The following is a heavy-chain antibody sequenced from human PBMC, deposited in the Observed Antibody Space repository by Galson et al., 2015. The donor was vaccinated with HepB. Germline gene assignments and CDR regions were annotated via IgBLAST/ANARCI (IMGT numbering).Heavy chain of an antibody. CDR3: ARALITMVRGDVIGNWFDP. J-gene: IGHJ5*02. D-gene: IGHD3-10*01. CDR2: INTGNGNT. V-gene: IGHV1-3*04. CDR1: GYTFTSYP. Sequence: SVKVSCKASGYTFTSYPIHWVRQAPGQRLEWMGWINTGNGNTKYSQKFQGRVTITRDTSASTAYMELSSLRSEDTAMYYCARALITMVRGDVIGNWFDPWGQGTLLTVSS.